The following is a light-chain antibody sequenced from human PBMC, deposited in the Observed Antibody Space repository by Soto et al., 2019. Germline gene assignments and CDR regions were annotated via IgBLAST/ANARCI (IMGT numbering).Light chain of an antibody. V-gene: IGKV1-12*01. CDR3: QQAQSFPIT. CDR1: QDISNW. Sequence: DIQMTQSPSSVSASVGDRVTITCRASQDISNWLVWYQQKPGNAPKLLIYVASNLQSGVPSRFSGSGSGTDFSLTISSLQTEDFGTYYCQQAQSFPITFGQGTRLEIK. J-gene: IGKJ5*01. CDR2: VAS.